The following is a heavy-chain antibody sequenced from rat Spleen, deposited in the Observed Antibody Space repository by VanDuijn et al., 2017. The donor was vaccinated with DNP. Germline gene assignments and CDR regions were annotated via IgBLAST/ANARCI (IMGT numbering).Heavy chain of an antibody. CDR3: ATLNYGSYAMDA. Sequence: EVKLVESGGGLVQPGRSLKLSCAASGFNFNDYWMGWVRQAPGKGLEWVATIIYDGSRTYYRDSVKGRFTISRDNAKSTLYLQMDSLRSEDTATYYCATLNYGSYAMDAWGQGTSVTVSS. D-gene: IGHD1-3*01. V-gene: IGHV5S10*01. CDR1: GFNFNDYW. J-gene: IGHJ4*01. CDR2: IIYDGSRT.